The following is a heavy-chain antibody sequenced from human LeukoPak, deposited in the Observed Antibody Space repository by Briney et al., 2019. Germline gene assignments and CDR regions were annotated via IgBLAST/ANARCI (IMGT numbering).Heavy chain of an antibody. CDR1: GYTFTSYD. D-gene: IGHD1-7*01. CDR3: VQFELDY. CDR2: MNPNSGNT. V-gene: IGHV1-8*01. Sequence: ASVKVSCKASGYTFTSYDINWVRQATGQGLEWMGWMNPNSGNTGYAQKFQGRVTMTRDTSISTAYMDLSRLRSDDTAVYYCVQFELDYWGQGTLVTVSS. J-gene: IGHJ4*02.